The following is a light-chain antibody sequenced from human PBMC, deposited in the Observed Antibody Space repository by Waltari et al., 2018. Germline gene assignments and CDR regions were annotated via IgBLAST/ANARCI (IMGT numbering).Light chain of an antibody. CDR1: QSVSSN. V-gene: IGKV3-15*01. CDR2: GAS. CDR3: QQYNNWPRT. J-gene: IGKJ1*01. Sequence: EIVMTQSPATLSVSPGERATLSCRASQSVSSNLAWYQQKPGQAPRLLIYGASTRATGIPASVSVSGSGTEFTLTISSLQSEDFAVYYCQQYNNWPRTFGQGTKVEIK.